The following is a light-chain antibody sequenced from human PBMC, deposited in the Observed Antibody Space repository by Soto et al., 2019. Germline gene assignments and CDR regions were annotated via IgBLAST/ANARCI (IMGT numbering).Light chain of an antibody. V-gene: IGKV1-5*03. CDR1: QTVNIW. CDR2: RVS. J-gene: IGKJ1*01. CDR3: QQYADSSWT. Sequence: DIQMTQSPSTLSASVGDRVTITCRASQTVNIWLAWSQQKPGKAPNLLIYRVSSVESGVPSRFSGSGSGTEFTLTISNLQPDDFATYYCQQYADSSWTFGQGTKVE.